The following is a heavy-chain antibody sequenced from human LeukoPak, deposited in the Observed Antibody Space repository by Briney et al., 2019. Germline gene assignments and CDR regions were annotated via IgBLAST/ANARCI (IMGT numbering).Heavy chain of an antibody. CDR1: GLTFCNYD. CDR2: IYGSDDKT. J-gene: IGHJ5*02. D-gene: IGHD2-15*01. Sequence: GGSLRLSCVASGLTFCNYDMSWVRQAPGGGLELVSGIYGSDDKTVYGDAVKGRFTISRDNSKNTLYLQMNSLRADDTAVYYCAKTQGYYDAWGQGALVTVSS. V-gene: IGHV3-23*01. CDR3: AKTQGYYDA.